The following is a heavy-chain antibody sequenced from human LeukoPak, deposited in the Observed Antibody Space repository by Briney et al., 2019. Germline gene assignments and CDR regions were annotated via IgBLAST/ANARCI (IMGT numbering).Heavy chain of an antibody. CDR3: ALIAVAGQTLDY. CDR1: GGSISSSNW. D-gene: IGHD6-19*01. Sequence: SETLSLTCAVSGGSISSSNWWTWVRQPPGKGLEWIGEIYHSGSTNYNPSLKSRVTISVDKSKNQFSLKLSSVTAADTAVYYCALIAVAGQTLDYWGQGTLVTVSS. V-gene: IGHV4-4*02. CDR2: IYHSGST. J-gene: IGHJ4*02.